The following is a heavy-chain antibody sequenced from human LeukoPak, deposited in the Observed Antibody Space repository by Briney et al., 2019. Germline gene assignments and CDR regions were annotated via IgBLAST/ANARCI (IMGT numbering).Heavy chain of an antibody. CDR1: GGSISSYY. CDR3: ARVPRSYYYYYYMDV. J-gene: IGHJ6*03. V-gene: IGHV4-59*01. Sequence: SSETLSLTCTVSGGSISSYYWSWIRQPPGKGLEWLGYIYYSGSSNYNPSLKSRVTMSADTSKNQFSLKLSSVTAADTAVYYCARVPRSYYYYYYMDVWGKGTTVTVSS. CDR2: IYYSGSS.